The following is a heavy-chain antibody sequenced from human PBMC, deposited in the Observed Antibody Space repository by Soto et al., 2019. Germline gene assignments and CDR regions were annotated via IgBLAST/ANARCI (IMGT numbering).Heavy chain of an antibody. CDR2: INAGNGNT. Sequence: QVQLVQSGAEVKKPGASVKVSCKASGYTFTSYAMHWVRQAPGQRLEWMGWINAGNGNTKYSQKFQGRVTITRDTSARTAYMELSSLRSEDTAVYYCARDRGYYGSGSYSYMDVWGKGTTVTVSS. V-gene: IGHV1-3*01. CDR1: GYTFTSYA. CDR3: ARDRGYYGSGSYSYMDV. J-gene: IGHJ6*03. D-gene: IGHD3-10*01.